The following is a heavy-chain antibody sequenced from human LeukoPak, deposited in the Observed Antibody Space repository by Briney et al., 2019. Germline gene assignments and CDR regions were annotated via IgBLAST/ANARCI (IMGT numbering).Heavy chain of an antibody. CDR2: ISYDGSNK. CDR3: ARSGGLANDAFDI. J-gene: IGHJ3*02. V-gene: IGHV3-30-3*01. CDR1: GFTFSSYA. Sequence: PGGSLRLSCAASGFTFSSYAMHWVRQAPGKGLEWVAVISYDGSNKYYADSVKGRFTISRDNSKNTLYLQMNSLRAEDTAVYYCARSGGLANDAFDIWGQGTMVTVSS. D-gene: IGHD6-19*01.